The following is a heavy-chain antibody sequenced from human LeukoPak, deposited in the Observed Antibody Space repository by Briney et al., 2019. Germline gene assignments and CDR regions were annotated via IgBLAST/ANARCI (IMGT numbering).Heavy chain of an antibody. V-gene: IGHV4-39*01. D-gene: IGHD6-19*01. Sequence: PSETLSLTCTVSGGSISSSSYYWGWIRQPPGKGLEWIGSIYYSGSTYYNPSLKSRVTISVDTSKNQFSLKPHSVTAADTAVYYCARSDSSGPLIPLFDYWGQGTLVTVSS. CDR1: GGSISSSSYY. J-gene: IGHJ4*02. CDR3: ARSDSSGPLIPLFDY. CDR2: IYYSGST.